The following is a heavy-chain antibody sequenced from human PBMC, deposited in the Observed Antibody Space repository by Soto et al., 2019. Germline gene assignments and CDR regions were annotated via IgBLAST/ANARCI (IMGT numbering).Heavy chain of an antibody. D-gene: IGHD3-16*02. J-gene: IGHJ4*02. CDR1: GYTFTDYG. V-gene: IGHV1-18*01. Sequence: QVQLVQSGAEVEKPGASVKVSCRASGYTFTDYGISWVRQAPGPGLEWMGWITPYSGATNYAQKLQGRVTMTTDTSTSTAYMELRSLRSDDTGVYYCARGGYSYNPPNVDYWGLGTLVTVSS. CDR2: ITPYSGAT. CDR3: ARGGYSYNPPNVDY.